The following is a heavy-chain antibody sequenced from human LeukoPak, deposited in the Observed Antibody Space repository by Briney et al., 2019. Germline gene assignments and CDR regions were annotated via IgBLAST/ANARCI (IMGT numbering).Heavy chain of an antibody. J-gene: IGHJ6*02. CDR3: ARSSGWNYYYYYGMDV. Sequence: PSETLSLTCTVSGGSISSYYWSWIRQPPGKGLEWIGYIYYSGSTNYNPSLKSRVTISVDTSKNQFSLKLSSVTAADTAVYYCARSSGWNYYYYYGMDVWGQGTTVTVSS. V-gene: IGHV4-59*01. CDR1: GGSISSYY. D-gene: IGHD6-19*01. CDR2: IYYSGST.